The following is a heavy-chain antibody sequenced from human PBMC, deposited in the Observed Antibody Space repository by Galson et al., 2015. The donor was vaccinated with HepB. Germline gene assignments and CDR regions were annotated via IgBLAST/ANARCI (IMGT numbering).Heavy chain of an antibody. D-gene: IGHD2-2*01. CDR2: ISYDGSNK. CDR1: GFTFSSYG. Sequence: SLRLSCAASGFTFSSYGTHWVRQAPGKGLEWVAVISYDGSNKYYADSVKGRFTISRDNSKNTLYLQMDSLRAEDTAVYYCAKEWEYQLLNPHELYFDYWGQGTLVTVSS. CDR3: AKEWEYQLLNPHELYFDY. V-gene: IGHV3-30*18. J-gene: IGHJ4*02.